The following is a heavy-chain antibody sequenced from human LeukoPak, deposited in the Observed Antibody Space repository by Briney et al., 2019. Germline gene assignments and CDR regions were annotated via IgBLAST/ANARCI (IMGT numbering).Heavy chain of an antibody. J-gene: IGHJ4*02. CDR2: IVVGSGNT. CDR3: AADRGSGSYYWPN. V-gene: IGHV1-58*02. Sequence: GASVKVSCKASGFTFTSSAMQWVRQARGQRLEWIGWIVVGSGNTNYAQKFQERVTITRDMSTSTAYMELSSLRSEDTAVYYCAADRGSGSYYWPNWGQGTLVTVSS. CDR1: GFTFTSSA. D-gene: IGHD1-26*01.